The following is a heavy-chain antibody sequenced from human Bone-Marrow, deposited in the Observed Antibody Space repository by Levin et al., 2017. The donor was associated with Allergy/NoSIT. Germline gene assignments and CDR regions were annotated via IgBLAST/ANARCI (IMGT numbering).Heavy chain of an antibody. CDR2: ISYDGSNK. V-gene: IGHV3-30*18. Sequence: GGSLRLSCAASGFTFSNYGMHWVRQAPGKGLEWVAVISYDGSNKFYADSVKGRFTISRDNSKNTLYLQMNSLRAEDTAVYYCAKDGGLAAAGPSGDWGQGTLVTVSS. D-gene: IGHD6-13*01. CDR1: GFTFSNYG. J-gene: IGHJ4*02. CDR3: AKDGGLAAAGPSGD.